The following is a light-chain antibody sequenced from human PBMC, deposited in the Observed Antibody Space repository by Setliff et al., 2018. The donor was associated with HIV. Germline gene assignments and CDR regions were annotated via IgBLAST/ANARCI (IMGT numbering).Light chain of an antibody. CDR3: VLYMGSGISV. CDR1: SGSVSTSYY. J-gene: IGLJ2*01. V-gene: IGLV8-61*01. Sequence: QTVVTKAPSFSVSPGGTVTLTCGLSSGSVSTSYYPSWYPQTPGQAPRTLIYSTNSRSSGVPDRFSGSILGNKAALTIAGAQADDESDYYCVLYMGSGISVFGGGTKVTVL. CDR2: STN.